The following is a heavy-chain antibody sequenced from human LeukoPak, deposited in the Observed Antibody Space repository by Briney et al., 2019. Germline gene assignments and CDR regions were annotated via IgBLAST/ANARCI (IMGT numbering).Heavy chain of an antibody. CDR3: ARARWELLDY. J-gene: IGHJ4*02. CDR1: GGSISSYY. CDR2: IYYSGST. D-gene: IGHD1-26*01. V-gene: IGHV4-59*01. Sequence: PPETLSLTCTVSGGSISSYYWSWIRQPPGKGLEWIGYIYYSGSTNYNPSLKSRVTISVVTSKNQFSLKLSSVTAADTAVYYCARARWELLDYWGQGTLVTVSS.